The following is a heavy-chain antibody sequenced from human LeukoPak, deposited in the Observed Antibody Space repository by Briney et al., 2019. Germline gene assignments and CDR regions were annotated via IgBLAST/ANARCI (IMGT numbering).Heavy chain of an antibody. D-gene: IGHD3-22*01. CDR3: ARGRQDVTMIVVIISAVSYYLDV. CDR1: GGSFSGYY. V-gene: IGHV4-34*01. CDR2: MNRSGST. J-gene: IGHJ6*03. Sequence: PSETLCLTCAVSGGSFSGYYWTWIRHTPEKGLEWIGEMNRSGSTKYNPSLRSRVTISVDTSKDQCSLTLSSVTAADTAVYYCARGRQDVTMIVVIISAVSYYLDVRGKGTTVTVS.